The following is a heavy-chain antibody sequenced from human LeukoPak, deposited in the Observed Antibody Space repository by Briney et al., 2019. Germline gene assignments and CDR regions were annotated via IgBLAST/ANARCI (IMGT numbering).Heavy chain of an antibody. CDR1: GFTFSSYS. CDR3: ARVAPRYCSGGSCYSGAFDI. CDR2: ISSSSSYI. V-gene: IGHV3-21*01. Sequence: PGGSLRLSCAASGFTFSSYSMNWVRQAPGKGLEWVSSISSSSSYIYYAYSVKGRFTISRDNAKNSLYLQMNSLRAEDTAVYYCARVAPRYCSGGSCYSGAFDIWGQGTMVTVSS. J-gene: IGHJ3*02. D-gene: IGHD2-15*01.